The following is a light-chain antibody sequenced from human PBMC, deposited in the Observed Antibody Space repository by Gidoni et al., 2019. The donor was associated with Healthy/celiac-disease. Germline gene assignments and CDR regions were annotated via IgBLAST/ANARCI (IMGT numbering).Light chain of an antibody. J-gene: IGKJ3*01. CDR2: AAS. Sequence: DIQLTQSPSFLSASVGDRVTITCRASQGISSYLAWYQQKPGNAPKLLIYAASTLQGGVPSRFSGSGSGTDFTLTIRSLQPEDFATYSCQQLSSSPLTFGPGTKVDIK. V-gene: IGKV1-9*01. CDR3: QQLSSSPLT. CDR1: QGISSY.